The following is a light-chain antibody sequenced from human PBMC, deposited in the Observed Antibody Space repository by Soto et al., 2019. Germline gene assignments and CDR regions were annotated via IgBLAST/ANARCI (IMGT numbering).Light chain of an antibody. J-gene: IGLJ1*01. CDR3: AAWDDTVRSYV. Sequence: QSVLTQPSSVSGTSGQGVTISCSGSISNIGNNYVYWFQQLPGTAPKVLSTRNDQRPSGVPDRFSGSKSCTSASLAISGLRSEDEADYYCAAWDDTVRSYVFGTGTEVTVL. CDR2: RND. V-gene: IGLV1-47*01. CDR1: ISNIGNNY.